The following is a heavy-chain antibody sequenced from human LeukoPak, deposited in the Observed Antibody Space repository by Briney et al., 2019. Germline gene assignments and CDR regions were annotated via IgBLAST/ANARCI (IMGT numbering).Heavy chain of an antibody. V-gene: IGHV3-48*03. CDR3: AREARYCSSTSCYREGV. J-gene: IGHJ6*04. D-gene: IGHD2-2*01. Sequence: PGGSLRLSCAASGFTFSAYEMNWVRQAPGKGLEWVSYIGSSGSTVYYADSVKGRFTISRDNAKNSLYLQMNSLRGEDTAVYYCAREARYCSSTSCYREGVWGKGTTVTISS. CDR1: GFTFSAYE. CDR2: IGSSGSTV.